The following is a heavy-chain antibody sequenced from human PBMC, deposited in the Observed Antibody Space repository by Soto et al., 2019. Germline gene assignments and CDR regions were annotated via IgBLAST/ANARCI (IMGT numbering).Heavy chain of an antibody. V-gene: IGHV5-51*01. Sequence: GESPKISCKGSGYTFTNYWIGWVRQMPGKGLEWMGIIYPGDSDTKYNPSFQGQVTISADKSITTTYLRWTSLKASDTAIYYCAASISYYGMDVWGQGTTVTVFS. CDR1: GYTFTNYW. J-gene: IGHJ6*02. CDR2: IYPGDSDT. CDR3: AASISYYGMDV.